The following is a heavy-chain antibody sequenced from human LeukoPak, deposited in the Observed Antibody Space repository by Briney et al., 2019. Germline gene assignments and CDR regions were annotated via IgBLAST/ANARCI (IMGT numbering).Heavy chain of an antibody. D-gene: IGHD2-15*01. Sequence: GGSLRLSCAASGFTFSDFWMHWVRQDPGKGLVWVSRINSDGGTTVYADSVKGRFTISRDNSKNSLYLQMNSLRSEDSALYYCAKEIDTLGTNAFDIWGQGTIVTVSS. V-gene: IGHV3-74*01. CDR2: INSDGGTT. CDR1: GFTFSDFW. CDR3: AKEIDTLGTNAFDI. J-gene: IGHJ3*02.